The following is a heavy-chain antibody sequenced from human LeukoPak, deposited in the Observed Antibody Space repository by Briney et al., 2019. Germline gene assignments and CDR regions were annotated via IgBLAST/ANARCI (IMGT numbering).Heavy chain of an antibody. J-gene: IGHJ4*02. Sequence: ASVKVSCKASGYTFTSYVMNWVRQAPGQGLEWMGCINPNSGGTKYAQRFQGGVTLTRDTSISTAYMELSRLRSDDTAVYYCARGETVYGGAIVYWGQGTLVTVSS. V-gene: IGHV1-2*02. D-gene: IGHD3-16*02. CDR3: ARGETVYGGAIVY. CDR2: INPNSGGT. CDR1: GYTFTSYV.